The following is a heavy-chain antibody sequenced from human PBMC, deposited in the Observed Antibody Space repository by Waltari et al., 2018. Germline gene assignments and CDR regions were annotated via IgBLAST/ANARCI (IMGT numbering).Heavy chain of an antibody. CDR1: GFTFSSYA. Sequence: EVQLLESGGGLVQPGGSLRLSCAASGFTFSSYAMSWVRQAPGKGLGWVSAISGSGGSTYYADSVKGRFTISRDNSKNTLYLQMNSLRAEDTAVYYCAMSAYCGGDCYYDYWGQGTLVTVSS. J-gene: IGHJ4*02. CDR3: AMSAYCGGDCYYDY. D-gene: IGHD2-21*01. V-gene: IGHV3-23*01. CDR2: ISGSGGST.